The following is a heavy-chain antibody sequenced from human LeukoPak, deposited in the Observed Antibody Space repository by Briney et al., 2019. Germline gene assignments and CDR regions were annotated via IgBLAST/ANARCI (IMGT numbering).Heavy chain of an antibody. J-gene: IGHJ3*02. D-gene: IGHD5-24*01. V-gene: IGHV1-8*03. CDR3: ARVFSWRWLQLRATSADAFDI. CDR1: AYSFSTYD. CDR2: MNTDSGNT. Sequence: GASVKVSCKASAYSFSTYDINWVRQATGQGLEWMGWMNTDSGNTGYAQKFQGRVTITRNTSISTAYMELSSLRSEDTAVYYCARVFSWRWLQLRATSADAFDIWGQGTMVTVSS.